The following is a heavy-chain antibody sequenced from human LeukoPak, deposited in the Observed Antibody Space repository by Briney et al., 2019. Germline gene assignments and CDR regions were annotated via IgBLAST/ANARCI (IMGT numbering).Heavy chain of an antibody. V-gene: IGHV3-48*02. D-gene: IGHD2-2*01. Sequence: GGSLRLSCAASGFTFSSYSMNWVRQAPGTGLEWVSYISSSSSTIYYADSVKGRFTISRDNAKNSLYLQMNSLRDEDTAVYYCARGRVYCSGTSCYEDYWGQGTLVTVSS. J-gene: IGHJ4*02. CDR1: GFTFSSYS. CDR3: ARGRVYCSGTSCYEDY. CDR2: ISSSSSTI.